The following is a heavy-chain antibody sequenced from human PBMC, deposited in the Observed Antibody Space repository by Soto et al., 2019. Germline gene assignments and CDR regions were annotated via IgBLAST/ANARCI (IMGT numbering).Heavy chain of an antibody. V-gene: IGHV3-48*03. Sequence: GGSLRLSCAASGFTFSSYEMNWVRQAPGKGLEWVSYISSSGSTIYYADSVKGRFTISRDNAKNSLYLQMNSLRAEDTAVYYCAXTDYYDSSGYYYSWFDPWGQGTLVTVSS. CDR3: AXTDYYDSSGYYYSWFDP. CDR1: GFTFSSYE. CDR2: ISSSGSTI. J-gene: IGHJ5*02. D-gene: IGHD3-22*01.